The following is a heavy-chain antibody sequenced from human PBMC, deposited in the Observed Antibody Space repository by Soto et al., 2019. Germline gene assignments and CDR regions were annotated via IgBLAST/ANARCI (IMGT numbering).Heavy chain of an antibody. CDR1: GGSFSGYY. Sequence: SETLSLTCAVYGGSFSGYYWSWIRQPPGKGLEWIGEINHSGSTNYNPSLKSRVTISVDTSKNQFSLKLSSVTAADTAVYYCVRGGRDGYTVWGQGTLVTVSS. V-gene: IGHV4-34*01. D-gene: IGHD5-12*01. J-gene: IGHJ4*02. CDR2: INHSGST. CDR3: VRGGRDGYTV.